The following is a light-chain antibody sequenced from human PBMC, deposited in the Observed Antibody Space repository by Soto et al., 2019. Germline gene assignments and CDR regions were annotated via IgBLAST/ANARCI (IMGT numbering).Light chain of an antibody. CDR1: SSDVGGYNY. Sequence: QSVLTQPPSASGSPGQSVTISCTGTSSDVGGYNYVSWYQQYPGKAPKLMIYKVSKRPSGVPDRFSGSKSANTASLTVSGLQAEDEADYYCSSYAGSNNFVVFGGGTKVTVL. J-gene: IGLJ2*01. CDR3: SSYAGSNNFVV. V-gene: IGLV2-8*01. CDR2: KVS.